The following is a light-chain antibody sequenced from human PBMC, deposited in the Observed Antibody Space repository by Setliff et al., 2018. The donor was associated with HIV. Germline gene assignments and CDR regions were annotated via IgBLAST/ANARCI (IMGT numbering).Light chain of an antibody. CDR2: DVT. CDR1: SSDVGGYNY. CDR3: TSYAGSNNLGV. Sequence: QSALTQPASVSGSPGQSITISCTGTSSDVGGYNYVSWYQHYPGKAPKFMIYDVTTRPSGASNRFSGSKSGNTASLTISGLQAEDEADYYCTSYAGSNNLGVFGTGTKVTVL. V-gene: IGLV2-14*03. J-gene: IGLJ1*01.